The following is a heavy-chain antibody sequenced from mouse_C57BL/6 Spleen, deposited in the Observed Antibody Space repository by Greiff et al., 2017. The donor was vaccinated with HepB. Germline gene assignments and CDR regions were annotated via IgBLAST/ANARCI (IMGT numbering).Heavy chain of an antibody. CDR3: ARWAYGSSYWYFDV. V-gene: IGHV1-53*01. Sequence: VQLQQPGTELVKPGASVKLSCKASGYTFTSYWMHWVKQRPGQGLEWIGNINPSNGGTNYNEKFKSKATLTVDKSSSTAYMQLSSLTSEDSAVYYSARWAYGSSYWYFDVWGTGTTVTVSS. D-gene: IGHD1-1*01. CDR2: INPSNGGT. J-gene: IGHJ1*03. CDR1: GYTFTSYW.